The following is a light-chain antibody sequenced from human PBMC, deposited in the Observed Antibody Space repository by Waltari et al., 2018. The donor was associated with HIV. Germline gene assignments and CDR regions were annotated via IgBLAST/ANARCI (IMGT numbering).Light chain of an antibody. CDR2: KDG. CDR1: KLGDKY. Sequence: SYELTQPPSVSVSPGQTASIPCSGDKLGDKYACWYQQKPGQSPVLVIYKDGKRPSGIPERFSGFNYGNTATLTISGTQAMDEADYYCQAWDSDTPKVFGGGTKLTVL. CDR3: QAWDSDTPKV. J-gene: IGLJ2*01. V-gene: IGLV3-1*01.